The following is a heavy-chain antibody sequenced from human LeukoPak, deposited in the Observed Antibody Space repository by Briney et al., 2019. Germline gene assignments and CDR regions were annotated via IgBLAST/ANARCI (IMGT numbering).Heavy chain of an antibody. J-gene: IGHJ4*02. CDR1: GFTFSSYS. CDR3: AKDLSGILDY. V-gene: IGHV3-21*01. Sequence: GGSLRLSCAASGFTFSSYSMNWVRQAPGKGLEWVSSISSSSSYIYYADSVKGRFTISRDNAKNSLYLQMNSLRAKDTAVYYCAKDLSGILDYWGQGTLVTVSS. D-gene: IGHD1-26*01. CDR2: ISSSSSYI.